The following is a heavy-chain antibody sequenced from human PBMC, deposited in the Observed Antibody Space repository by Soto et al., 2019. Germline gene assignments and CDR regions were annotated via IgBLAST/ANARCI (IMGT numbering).Heavy chain of an antibody. D-gene: IGHD2-2*01. V-gene: IGHV4-59*01. J-gene: IGHJ4*02. CDR3: ARARFCTSTSCYHYFDF. CDR1: GGSISSSS. CDR2: IYNNGRT. Sequence: LSLTCTVSGGSISSSSWSWIRQPPGRGLEWIGYIYNNGRTDYNPSLKSRVTISVDTSKNHFSLKLSSVTPADTAVYYCARARFCTSTSCYHYFDFWGQGTLVTAPQ.